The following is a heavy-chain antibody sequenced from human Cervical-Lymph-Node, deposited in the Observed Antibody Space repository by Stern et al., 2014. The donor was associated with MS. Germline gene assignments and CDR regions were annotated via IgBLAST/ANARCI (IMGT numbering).Heavy chain of an antibody. CDR1: GFTFSSYA. J-gene: IGHJ3*02. V-gene: IGHV3-30-3*01. Sequence: VQLLESGGGVVQPGRSLRLSCAASGFTFSSYAMYWVRQAPGKGLEWVAVISYDGSNKYYADSVKGRFTISRDNSKNTLYLQMNSLRAEDTAVYYCAREGYYDSSGYDAFDIWGQGTMVTVSS. D-gene: IGHD3-22*01. CDR2: ISYDGSNK. CDR3: AREGYYDSSGYDAFDI.